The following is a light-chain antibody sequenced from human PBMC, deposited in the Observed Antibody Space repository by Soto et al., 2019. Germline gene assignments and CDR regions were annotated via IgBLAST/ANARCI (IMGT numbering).Light chain of an antibody. CDR3: QQYNNWPFS. Sequence: VMTQSPDTLSVSPGGRGTLACRAGQGVTTNFAWYQQKSGQSPRLLIYDVSIRATGVPARFSATGSETDFTLTISGLQSGDSAVYFCQQYNNWPFSFGQGTRLEIK. V-gene: IGKV3-15*01. CDR1: QGVTTN. J-gene: IGKJ5*01. CDR2: DVS.